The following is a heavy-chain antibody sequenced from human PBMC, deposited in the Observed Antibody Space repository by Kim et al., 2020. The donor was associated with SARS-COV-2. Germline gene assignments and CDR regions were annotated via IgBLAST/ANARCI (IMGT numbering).Heavy chain of an antibody. Sequence: ASVKVSCKTSGYTFSDYGIIWVRQAPRQGLEWLGWISTYSGDTNYAQNLQGRVTMNTDTSTSTGYMELRSLRFDDTAVYYCARGYRLGYSDYRGFDYWGQGTLVTVSS. CDR2: ISTYSGDT. CDR3: ARGYRLGYSDYRGFDY. D-gene: IGHD5-12*01. CDR1: GYTFSDYG. V-gene: IGHV1-18*01. J-gene: IGHJ4*02.